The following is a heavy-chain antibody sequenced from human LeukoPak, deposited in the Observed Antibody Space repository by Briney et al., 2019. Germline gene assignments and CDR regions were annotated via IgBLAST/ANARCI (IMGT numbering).Heavy chain of an antibody. CDR2: ISSSGSTI. CDR3: ASPNNWFDP. J-gene: IGHJ5*02. Sequence: GGSLRLSCAASGFTFSSYEMNWVRQAPGKGLEWVSYISSSGSTIYYADSVKGRFTISRDNAKNSLYLQMNSLRAEDTAVYYCASPNNWFDPRGQGTLVTVSS. V-gene: IGHV3-48*03. CDR1: GFTFSSYE.